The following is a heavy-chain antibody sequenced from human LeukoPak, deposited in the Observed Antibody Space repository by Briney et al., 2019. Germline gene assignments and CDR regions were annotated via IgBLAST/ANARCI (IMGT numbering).Heavy chain of an antibody. Sequence: PGGSLRLSCAASGFTFDDYAMHWVRQAPGKGLEWVSGITWNSGNIAYADPVKGRFTISRDNAKNSLYLQMNSLRAEDAALYYCAKSRDSNTWYYFDYWGQGTLVTVSS. J-gene: IGHJ4*02. CDR2: ITWNSGNI. D-gene: IGHD3-22*01. V-gene: IGHV3-9*01. CDR1: GFTFDDYA. CDR3: AKSRDSNTWYYFDY.